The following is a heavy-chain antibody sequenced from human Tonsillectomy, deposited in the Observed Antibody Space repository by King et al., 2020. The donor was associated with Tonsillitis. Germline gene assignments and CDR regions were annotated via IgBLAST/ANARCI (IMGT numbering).Heavy chain of an antibody. D-gene: IGHD6-19*01. CDR2: ISWNSGNI. Sequence: VQLVESGGGLVQPGRSLRLSCAASGFTFDDYAMHWVRQAPGKGLEWVSGISWNSGNIDYADSVKGRFTISRDNAKNSLYLQMNSLRPEDTALYYCAKGSFRAGEVEYFQHWGQGTLVTVSS. V-gene: IGHV3-9*01. CDR1: GFTFDDYA. CDR3: AKGSFRAGEVEYFQH. J-gene: IGHJ1*01.